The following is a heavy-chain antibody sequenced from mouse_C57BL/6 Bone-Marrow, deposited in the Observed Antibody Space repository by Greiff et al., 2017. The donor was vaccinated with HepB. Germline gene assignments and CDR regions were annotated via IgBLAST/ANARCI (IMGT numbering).Heavy chain of an antibody. V-gene: IGHV1-22*01. CDR2: INPNNGGT. D-gene: IGHD1-1*01. J-gene: IGHJ2*01. Sequence: EVQLQQSGPELVKPGASVKMSCKASGYTFTDYNMHWVKQSHGKSLEWIGYINPNNGGTSYNQKFKGKATLTVNKSSSTAYMELRSLTSEDSAVYYCARREVITTVVAPWYFDYWGQGTTLTVSS. CDR1: GYTFTDYN. CDR3: ARREVITTVVAPWYFDY.